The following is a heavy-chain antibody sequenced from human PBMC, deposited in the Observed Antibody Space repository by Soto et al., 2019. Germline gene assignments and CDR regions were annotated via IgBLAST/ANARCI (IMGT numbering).Heavy chain of an antibody. CDR1: GFTFSNAW. D-gene: IGHD2-2*01. CDR2: IKSKTDGGTT. J-gene: IGHJ6*02. CDR3: TRAVPAAPFYYGMDV. Sequence: GGSLRLSCAASGFTFSNAWMNWVRQAPGKGLEWVGRIKSKTDGGTTDYAAPVKGRFTISRDDSKNTLYLQMNSLKTEDTAVYYCTRAVPAAPFYYGMDVWGQGTTVTVSS. V-gene: IGHV3-15*07.